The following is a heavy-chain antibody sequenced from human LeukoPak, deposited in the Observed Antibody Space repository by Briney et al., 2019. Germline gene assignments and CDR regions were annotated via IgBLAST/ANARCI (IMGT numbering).Heavy chain of an antibody. D-gene: IGHD6-13*01. CDR1: GGTFSSYA. CDR2: IIPIFGTA. CDR3: ARGIPEQQLVPPRLDYYYMDV. V-gene: IGHV1-69*13. Sequence: SVKVSCKASGGTFSSYAISWVRQAPGQGLEWMGGIIPIFGTANYAQKFQGRVTITADESTSTAYMELSSLRSEDTAVYYCARGIPEQQLVPPRLDYYYMDVWGKGTTVTVSS. J-gene: IGHJ6*03.